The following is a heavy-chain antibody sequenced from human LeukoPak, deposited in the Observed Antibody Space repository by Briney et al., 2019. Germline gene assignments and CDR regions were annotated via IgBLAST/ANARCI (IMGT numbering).Heavy chain of an antibody. CDR2: IWYDGSNK. V-gene: IGHV3-33*01. Sequence: PGGSLRLSCAASGFTFSSYGTHWVRQAPGKGLEWVAVIWYDGSNKYYADSVKGRFTISRDNSKNTLYLQMNSLRAEDTAVYYCARTPNYYGSGLPHYWGQGTLVTVSS. CDR3: ARTPNYYGSGLPHY. J-gene: IGHJ4*02. D-gene: IGHD3-10*01. CDR1: GFTFSSYG.